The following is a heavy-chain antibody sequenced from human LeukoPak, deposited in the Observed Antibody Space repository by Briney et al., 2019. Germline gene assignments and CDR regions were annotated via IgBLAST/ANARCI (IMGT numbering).Heavy chain of an antibody. V-gene: IGHV3-74*01. CDR2: IKSDGTTT. CDR1: GFTFSSYW. Sequence: GGSLRLSCAAFGFTFSSYWTHWVRQGPGKGLVWVSRIKSDGTTTDYEDSVKGRFTVSRDNAKNTLYLQMNSLRGDDTAVYYCARGTWGLFDYWGQGVRVTVSS. D-gene: IGHD7-27*01. CDR3: ARGTWGLFDY. J-gene: IGHJ4*02.